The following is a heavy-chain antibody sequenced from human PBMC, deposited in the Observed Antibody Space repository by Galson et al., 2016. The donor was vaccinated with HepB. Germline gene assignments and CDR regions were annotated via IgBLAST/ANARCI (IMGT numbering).Heavy chain of an antibody. Sequence: SLRLSCAASGFNFNNYTMNWVRQAPGKGPEWVSSIKGGGVSPKYADSVTGRFTISRDNTNNTLHLQMNSLRAEDTAVYYCVKDYYGSGSYYSVGHDHWGQGTLVTVSS. V-gene: IGHV3-23*01. CDR2: IKGGGVSP. CDR1: GFNFNNYT. CDR3: VKDYYGSGSYYSVGHDH. D-gene: IGHD3-10*01. J-gene: IGHJ4*02.